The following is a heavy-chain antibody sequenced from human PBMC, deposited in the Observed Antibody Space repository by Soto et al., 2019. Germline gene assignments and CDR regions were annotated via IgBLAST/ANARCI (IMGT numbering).Heavy chain of an antibody. Sequence: QVQLVQSGAEVKKPGASVKVSCRASGYTFTSYGISWVRQAPGQGLEWMGWISAYNDKTTYAQKFQGRLTMTTDTSSNTAYMELSSLRSDDTAVDYCARFTGISKWTFDSWGQGTLVTVSS. CDR2: ISAYNDKT. CDR3: ARFTGISKWTFDS. D-gene: IGHD1-26*01. V-gene: IGHV1-18*01. CDR1: GYTFTSYG. J-gene: IGHJ4*02.